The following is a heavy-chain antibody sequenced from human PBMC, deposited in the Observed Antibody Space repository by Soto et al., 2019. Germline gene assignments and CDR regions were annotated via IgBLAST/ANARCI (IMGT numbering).Heavy chain of an antibody. D-gene: IGHD6-13*01. CDR2: ISYDGSNK. Sequence: QVQLVESGGGVVQPGRSLRLSCAASGFTFSSYGMHWVRQAPGKGLELVAVISYDGSNKYYADSVKGRFSISRDNSKNPLYLQMNSLRAADTAVYYCAKGSHGSSWYNWFDPWGQGTLVTVSS. J-gene: IGHJ5*02. CDR1: GFTFSSYG. CDR3: AKGSHGSSWYNWFDP. V-gene: IGHV3-30*18.